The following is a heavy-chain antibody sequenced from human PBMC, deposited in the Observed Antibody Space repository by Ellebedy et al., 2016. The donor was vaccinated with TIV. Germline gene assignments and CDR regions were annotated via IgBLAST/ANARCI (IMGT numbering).Heavy chain of an antibody. D-gene: IGHD2-21*02. V-gene: IGHV5-51*01. CDR3: ARQGGGDWERTVIDY. CDR1: GYSFTSYW. CDR2: IYPGDSDT. J-gene: IGHJ4*02. Sequence: GESLKISXKGSGYSFTSYWIGWVRQMPGKGLEWMGIIYPGDSDTRYSPSFQGQVTISADKSISTAYLQWSSLKASDTAMYYCARQGGGDWERTVIDYWGQGTLVTVSS.